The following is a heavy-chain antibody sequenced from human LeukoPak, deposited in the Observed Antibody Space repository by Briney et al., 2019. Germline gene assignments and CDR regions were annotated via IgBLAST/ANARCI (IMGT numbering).Heavy chain of an antibody. CDR1: GFTFSSYW. Sequence: GGSLRLSCAASGFTFSSYWMSWVRQAPGKGLEWVANIKEDVSEKYYVDSVRGRFTISRDNAKNSLYLQMNSLRAEDTAVYYCAKDRSARSGYYYFDYWGQGTLVTVSS. V-gene: IGHV3-7*01. J-gene: IGHJ4*02. CDR2: IKEDVSEK. D-gene: IGHD3-22*01. CDR3: AKDRSARSGYYYFDY.